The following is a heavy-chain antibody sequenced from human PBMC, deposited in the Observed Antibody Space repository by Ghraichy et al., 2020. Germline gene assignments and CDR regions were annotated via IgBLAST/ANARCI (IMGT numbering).Heavy chain of an antibody. V-gene: IGHV3-23*01. CDR2: ISGSGGGT. CDR1: GFTFSTYA. CDR3: AKEVIAGRFFDY. Sequence: GGSLRLSCAASGFTFSTYAMNWVRQAPGKGLEWVSAISGSGGGTYYADSVKGRFTISRDNSKNTLYLQMNGLRAEDTAVYYCAKEVIAGRFFDYWGQGTLVTVSS. J-gene: IGHJ4*02. D-gene: IGHD6-13*01.